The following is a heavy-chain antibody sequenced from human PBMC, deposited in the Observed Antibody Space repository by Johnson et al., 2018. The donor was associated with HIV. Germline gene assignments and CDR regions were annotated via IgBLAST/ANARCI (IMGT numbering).Heavy chain of an antibody. D-gene: IGHD2-15*01. CDR1: GFTFSSYG. Sequence: QVHLVESGGGLVQPGGSLRLSCAASGFTFSSYGMHWVRQAPGKGLEWVAVISYDGSNKYYADSVKGRFTISRDNSKNTLYLQMNSLRAEDTAVYYCARDDILGAFDIWGQGTMVTVSS. CDR3: ARDDILGAFDI. V-gene: IGHV3-30*03. CDR2: ISYDGSNK. J-gene: IGHJ3*02.